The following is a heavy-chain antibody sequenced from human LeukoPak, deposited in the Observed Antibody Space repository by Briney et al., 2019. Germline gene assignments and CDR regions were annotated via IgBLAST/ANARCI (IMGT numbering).Heavy chain of an antibody. CDR1: GFTFSSYW. Sequence: GGSLRLSCAASGFTFSSYWMSWVRQAPGKGLEWVANIKQDGSDKHYVDSLKGRFTISRDNAKNSVYLHMNSLRVGDTAVYYCARIGNSSSSWDYWGQGTLVTVSS. J-gene: IGHJ4*02. CDR3: ARIGNSSSSWDY. V-gene: IGHV3-7*01. CDR2: IKQDGSDK. D-gene: IGHD6-6*01.